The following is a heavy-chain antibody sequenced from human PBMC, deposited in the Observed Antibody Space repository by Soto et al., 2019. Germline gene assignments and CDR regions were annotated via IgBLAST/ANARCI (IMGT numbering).Heavy chain of an antibody. J-gene: IGHJ4*02. CDR3: ARSRDGYNLNPIDQ. V-gene: IGHV4-59*01. CDR1: TGSSDSFY. Sequence: QVQLQVSGPVLVKPSATLSLSCTVSTGSSDSFYWSWIRQPPGKGLEWIGYFFYTGSTNHNPSLKGRVTISLDMSSSQFSLSLTSVTAADTAMYYCARSRDGYNLNPIDQWGQGLLVTVSS. D-gene: IGHD5-12*01. CDR2: FFYTGST.